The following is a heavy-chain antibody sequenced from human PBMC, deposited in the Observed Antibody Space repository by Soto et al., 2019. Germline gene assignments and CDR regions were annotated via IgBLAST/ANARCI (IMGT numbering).Heavy chain of an antibody. Sequence: GGSLRLSCAASGFTFSSYAMSWVRQAPGKGLEWVSAISGSGGSTYYADSVKGRFTISRDNSKNTLYLQMNSLRAEDTAVYYCAKDLSRYCSSTSCYDSYMDVWGKGTTVTVSS. CDR1: GFTFSSYA. CDR2: ISGSGGST. D-gene: IGHD2-2*01. J-gene: IGHJ6*03. CDR3: AKDLSRYCSSTSCYDSYMDV. V-gene: IGHV3-23*01.